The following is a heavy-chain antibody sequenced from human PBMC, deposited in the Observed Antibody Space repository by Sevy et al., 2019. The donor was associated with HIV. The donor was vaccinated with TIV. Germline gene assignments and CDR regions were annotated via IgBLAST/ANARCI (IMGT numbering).Heavy chain of an antibody. Sequence: GGSLRLSCAASGFTFSSYDMHWVRQATGEGLEWVSAIGTAGDTYYPGSVKGRFTISRENAKNSLYLQMNSLRAGDTAVYYCARGRPGSGSSDAFDIWGQGTMVTVSS. CDR2: IGTAGDT. CDR3: ARGRPGSGSSDAFDI. V-gene: IGHV3-13*01. J-gene: IGHJ3*02. CDR1: GFTFSSYD. D-gene: IGHD3-10*01.